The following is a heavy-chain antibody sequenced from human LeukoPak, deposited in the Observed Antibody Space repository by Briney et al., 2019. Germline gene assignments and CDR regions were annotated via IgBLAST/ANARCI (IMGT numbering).Heavy chain of an antibody. CDR2: ISSSGRTI. Sequence: GGSLRLSCAASGFIFSTYEMNWVRQAPGKGLEWVSYISSSGRTIYYADSVKGRFTISRDNARNSLYLQMNSLRAEDTAVYYCARPSLNSGSYFDYWGQGILVTVSS. V-gene: IGHV3-48*03. CDR3: ARPSLNSGSYFDY. D-gene: IGHD1-26*01. CDR1: GFIFSTYE. J-gene: IGHJ4*02.